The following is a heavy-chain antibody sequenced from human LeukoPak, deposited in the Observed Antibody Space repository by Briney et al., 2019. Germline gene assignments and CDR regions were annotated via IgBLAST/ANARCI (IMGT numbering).Heavy chain of an antibody. Sequence: GSLRLSCAASGFTFSSYSMNWVRPAPGKGLVWVSRINSDGSSTSYADSVKGRFTISRDNAKNTLYLQMNSLRAEDTAVYYCAREDGIVGATDYWGQGTLVTVSS. V-gene: IGHV3-74*01. CDR2: INSDGSST. D-gene: IGHD1-26*01. CDR3: AREDGIVGATDY. J-gene: IGHJ4*02. CDR1: GFTFSSYS.